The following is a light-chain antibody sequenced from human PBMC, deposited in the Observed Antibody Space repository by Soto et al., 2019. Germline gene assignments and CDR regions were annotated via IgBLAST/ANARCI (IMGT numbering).Light chain of an antibody. CDR2: AAS. CDR3: QQYNHWPLS. V-gene: IGKV3-15*01. J-gene: IGKJ4*01. CDR1: QSVSNT. Sequence: EVVLTQSPGTLSLSPGERATLSCRASQSVSNTYVAWYQQRPGQAPRLLIYAASTRATGVPARFSGSGSETEFTLTITTLQSEDFAVYYCQQYNHWPLSFGVGTKVDIK.